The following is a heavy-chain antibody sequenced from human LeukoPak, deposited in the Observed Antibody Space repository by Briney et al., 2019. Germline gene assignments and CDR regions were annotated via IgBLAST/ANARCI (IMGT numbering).Heavy chain of an antibody. D-gene: IGHD1-26*01. J-gene: IGHJ5*02. CDR1: GYTLTGDY. CDR3: ARPFRGRFDNWFDP. V-gene: IGHV1-2*02. CDR2: INPNSGGT. Sequence: ASVKVSCKASGYTLTGDYMHWVRQAPGQGLEWMGWINPNSGGTNYAQKFQGRVTMTRDTSISTAYMELSRLRSDETAVYYCARPFRGRFDNWFDPSGQGTLVTVSS.